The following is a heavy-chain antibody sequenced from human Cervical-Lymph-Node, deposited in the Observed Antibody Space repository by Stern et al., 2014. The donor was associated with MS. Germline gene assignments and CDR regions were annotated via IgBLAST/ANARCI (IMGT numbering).Heavy chain of an antibody. V-gene: IGHV3-11*01. CDR2: ISSICRIT. D-gene: IGHD3-16*01. J-gene: IGHJ6*02. CDR1: GFIFSDYF. Sequence: VQLVQSGEGLVKPGGSLRLSCEAPGFIFSDYFMGWIRQAPGKGLEWVSDISSICRITDNADTVKGRFPVSRDNAKNSLFLQMNSLRADDTAVYYCARVWGTAADYSYYGMDVWGQGTTVIVS. CDR3: ARVWGTAADYSYYGMDV.